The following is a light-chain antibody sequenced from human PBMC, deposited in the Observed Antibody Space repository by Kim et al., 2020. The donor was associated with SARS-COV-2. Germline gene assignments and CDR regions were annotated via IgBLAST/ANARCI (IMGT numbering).Light chain of an antibody. CDR2: GNT. J-gene: IGLJ1*01. V-gene: IGLV1-40*01. CDR1: SSNIGAGYD. Sequence: SVLTQPPSVSGAPGQGVTISCTGISSNIGAGYDVHWYQQLPGTAPKLLIYGNTIRPSGVPDRFSGSKSGTSASLAITGLQTEDEADYYCQSYDSSLSVFVSGTGTKVTVL. CDR3: QSYDSSLSVFV.